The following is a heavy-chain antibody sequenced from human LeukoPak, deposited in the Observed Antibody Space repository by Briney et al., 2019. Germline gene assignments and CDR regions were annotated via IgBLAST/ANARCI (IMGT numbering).Heavy chain of an antibody. CDR3: ARALGSGTYYG. V-gene: IGHV3-11*05. Sequence: PGGSLRLSCAASGFTFSDYYMSWIRQAPGKGLEWVSYISTSSSYTDYADSVKGRFTISRDASKNTVHLQMDRLRADDTAMYYCARALGSGTYYGWGQGTLVTVSS. CDR2: ISTSSSYT. CDR1: GFTFSDYY. D-gene: IGHD1-26*01. J-gene: IGHJ4*02.